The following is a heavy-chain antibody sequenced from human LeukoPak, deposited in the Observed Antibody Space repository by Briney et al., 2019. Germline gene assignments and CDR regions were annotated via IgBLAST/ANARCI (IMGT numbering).Heavy chain of an antibody. D-gene: IGHD5-12*01. CDR1: GFTFSSYA. V-gene: IGHV3-30*04. CDR3: ARALSGYDYRSGSFY. J-gene: IGHJ4*02. CDR2: ISYDGSNK. Sequence: GGSLRLSCAASGFTFSSYAMHWVRQAPGKGLEWVAVISYDGSNKYYADSVKGRFTISRDNSKNTLYLQMNSLRAEDTAVYYCARALSGYDYRSGSFYWGQGTLVTVSS.